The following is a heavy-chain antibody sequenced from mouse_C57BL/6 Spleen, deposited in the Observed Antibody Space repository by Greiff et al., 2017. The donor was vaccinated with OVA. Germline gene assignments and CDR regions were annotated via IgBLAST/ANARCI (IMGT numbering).Heavy chain of an antibody. CDR1: GFTFSDYG. Sequence: EVMLVESGGGLVKPGGSLKLSCAASGFTFSDYGMHWVRQAPEKGLEWVAYISSGSSTIYYADTVKGRFTIARDNAKNTLFLQMTSLRSEDTAMYYCARKTGGSLDYWGQGTTLTVSS. V-gene: IGHV5-17*01. CDR2: ISSGSSTI. D-gene: IGHD4-1*01. J-gene: IGHJ2*01. CDR3: ARKTGGSLDY.